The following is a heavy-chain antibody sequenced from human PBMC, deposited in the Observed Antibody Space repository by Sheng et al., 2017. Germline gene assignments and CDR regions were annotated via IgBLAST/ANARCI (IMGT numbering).Heavy chain of an antibody. CDR3: ARDQSSFDWLLSLYYFDY. V-gene: IGHV4-39*07. Sequence: QLQLQESGPGLVKPSETLSLTCTVSGGSISSSSYYWGWIRQPPGKGLEWIGSIYYSGSTYYNPSLKSRVTISVDTSKNQFSLKLSSVTAADTAVYYCARDQSSFDWLLSLYYFDYWGQEPWSPSP. D-gene: IGHD3-9*01. CDR2: IYYSGST. J-gene: IGHJ4*01. CDR1: GGSISSSSYY.